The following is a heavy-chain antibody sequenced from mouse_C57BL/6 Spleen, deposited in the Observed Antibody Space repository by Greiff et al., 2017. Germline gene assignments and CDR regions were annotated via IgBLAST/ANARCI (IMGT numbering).Heavy chain of an antibody. CDR3: ARRKNLGSTFDY. Sequence: QVQLQQPGAELVMPGASVKLSCKASGYTFTSYWMHWVKQRPGQGLEWIGEIDPSDSYTNYNQKFTGKSTLTVDKSSSTAYMQLSSLTSEDSAVYYCARRKNLGSTFDYWGQGTTLTVSA. CDR2: IDPSDSYT. D-gene: IGHD1-1*01. CDR1: GYTFTSYW. V-gene: IGHV1-69*01. J-gene: IGHJ2*01.